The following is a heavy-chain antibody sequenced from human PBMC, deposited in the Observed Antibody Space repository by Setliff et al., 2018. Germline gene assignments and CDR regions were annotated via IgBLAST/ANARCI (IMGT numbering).Heavy chain of an antibody. CDR1: GFTFTSYA. V-gene: IGHV3-23*01. D-gene: IGHD3-10*01. J-gene: IGHJ4*02. Sequence: GSLRLSCAASGFTFTSYAMRWVRQAPGKGLEWVSAISGSGGSTYYADSVKGRFTISRDNAKNSLFLQMNILEVEDTAVYYCVRDWASGDDHWGRGTLVTVSS. CDR3: VRDWASGDDH. CDR2: ISGSGGST.